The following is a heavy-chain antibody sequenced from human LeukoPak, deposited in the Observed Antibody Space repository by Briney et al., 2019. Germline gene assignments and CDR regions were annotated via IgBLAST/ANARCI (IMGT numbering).Heavy chain of an antibody. V-gene: IGHV4-39*07. Sequence: PSETLSLTCTVSGGSISSSSYYWGWIRQPPGKGLEWIGSIYHSGSTHYNPSLKTRVTISVDTSKNQFSLKLSSVTAADTAVYYCARRGSYYYYYYMDVWGKGTTVTVSS. CDR2: IYHSGST. D-gene: IGHD1-26*01. J-gene: IGHJ6*03. CDR1: GGSISSSSYY. CDR3: ARRGSYYYYYYMDV.